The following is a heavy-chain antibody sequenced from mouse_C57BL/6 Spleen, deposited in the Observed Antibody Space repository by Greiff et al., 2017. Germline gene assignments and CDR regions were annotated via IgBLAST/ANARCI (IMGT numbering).Heavy chain of an antibody. CDR1: GYTFTDYY. D-gene: IGHD5-5*01. J-gene: IGHJ1*03. Sequence: VKVVESGAELVKPGASVKISCKASGYTFTDYYINWVKQRPGQGLEWIGWIFPGSGSTYYNEKFKGKATLTVDKSSSTAYMLLSSLTSEDSAVFFCAMTTYAYFDVWGTGTTLTVSS. CDR2: IFPGSGST. V-gene: IGHV1-75*01. CDR3: AMTTYAYFDV.